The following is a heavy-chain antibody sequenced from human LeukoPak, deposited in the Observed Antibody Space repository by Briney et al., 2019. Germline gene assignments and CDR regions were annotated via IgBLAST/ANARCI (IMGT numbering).Heavy chain of an antibody. J-gene: IGHJ5*02. Sequence: ASVKVSCKASGYTFTSYDINWVRQATGQGLEWMGWMNPNSGNTGYAQKFQGRVTMTTDTSTSTAYMELRSLRSDDTAVYYCARDAYSSSKILTNWFDPWGQGTLVTVSS. CDR3: ARDAYSSSKILTNWFDP. CDR1: GYTFTSYD. D-gene: IGHD6-13*01. V-gene: IGHV1-8*01. CDR2: MNPNSGNT.